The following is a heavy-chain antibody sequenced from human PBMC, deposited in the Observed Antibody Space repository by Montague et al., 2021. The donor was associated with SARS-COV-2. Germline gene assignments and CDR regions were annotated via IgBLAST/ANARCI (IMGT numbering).Heavy chain of an antibody. CDR1: GSSISSETHY. CDR3: ASQPIPVTGSGEFDY. V-gene: IGHV4-39*01. D-gene: IGHD6-19*01. Sequence: SETLSLTCTVSGSSISSETHYWGWIRQPPGKGLEWTGSIFYSGSTYYNSSLKSRVSISVDTSKNQFSLRLRSVTAADTAVYYCASQPIPVTGSGEFDYWGPGTLVTVSS. CDR2: IFYSGST. J-gene: IGHJ4*02.